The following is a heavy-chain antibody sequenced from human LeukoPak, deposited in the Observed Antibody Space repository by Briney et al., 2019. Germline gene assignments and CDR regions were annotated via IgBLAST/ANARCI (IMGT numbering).Heavy chain of an antibody. Sequence: GASVKVSCKASVYTFSSYGISWVRQAPGQGLEWMGWISAYNGNTNYAQKLQGRVTMTTDTSTSTAYMELRSLRSDNTAVYYCARQNYDIQSDYWGQGTLVTVSS. J-gene: IGHJ4*02. V-gene: IGHV1-18*01. CDR3: ARQNYDIQSDY. D-gene: IGHD3-9*01. CDR2: ISAYNGNT. CDR1: VYTFSSYG.